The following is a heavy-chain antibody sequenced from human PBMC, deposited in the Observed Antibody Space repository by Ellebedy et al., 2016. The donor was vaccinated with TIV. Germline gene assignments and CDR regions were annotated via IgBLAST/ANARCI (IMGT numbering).Heavy chain of an antibody. Sequence: GESLKISCAASGFTFSDYAMHWVRQAPGKGLEWVANINEDGTDKNYVDSVKGRFTISRDSAKNSLYLQMNSLRAEDTAVYYCVSFGSGYWGQGTLVTVSS. D-gene: IGHD1-26*01. CDR2: INEDGTDK. J-gene: IGHJ4*02. CDR3: VSFGSGY. V-gene: IGHV3-7*01. CDR1: GFTFSDYA.